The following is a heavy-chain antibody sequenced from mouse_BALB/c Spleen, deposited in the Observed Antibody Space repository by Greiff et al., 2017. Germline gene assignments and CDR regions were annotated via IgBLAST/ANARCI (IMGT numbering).Heavy chain of an antibody. D-gene: IGHD1-1*01. Sequence: EVKVVESGGGLVQPGGSRKLTCAASGFTFSSFGMHWVRQAPEKGLEWVAYISSGSSTIYYADTVKGRFTISRDNPKNTLFLQMTSLRSEDTAMYYCARRALYYGSSYWYFDVWGAGTTVTVSS. V-gene: IGHV5-17*02. CDR2: ISSGSSTI. CDR1: GFTFSSFG. CDR3: ARRALYYGSSYWYFDV. J-gene: IGHJ1*01.